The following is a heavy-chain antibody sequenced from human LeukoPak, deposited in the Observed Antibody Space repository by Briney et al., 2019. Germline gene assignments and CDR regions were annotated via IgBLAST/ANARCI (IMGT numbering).Heavy chain of an antibody. V-gene: IGHV3-21*01. J-gene: IGHJ6*02. CDR2: ISSSSSYI. CDR1: GFTFSSYS. Sequence: GGSPRLSCAASGFTFSSYSMNWVRQAPGKGLEWVSSISSSSSYIYYADSVKGRFTISRDNAKNSLYLQMNSLRAEDTAVYYCARVSEPTYYYYYYGMDVWGQGTTVTVSS. CDR3: ARVSEPTYYYYYYGMDV.